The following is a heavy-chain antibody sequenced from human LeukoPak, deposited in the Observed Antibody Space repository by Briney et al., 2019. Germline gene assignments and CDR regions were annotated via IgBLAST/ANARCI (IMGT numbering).Heavy chain of an antibody. Sequence: GGSLRLSCTASGFTFSTYWMTWVRQAPGKGLEWVANIKEDGSETGYADSVKGRFTISRDNAKNSLDLQMNSLRVDDTAVYYCTRNSGWYRLDHWGQGTLVTVPS. V-gene: IGHV3-7*01. CDR3: TRNSGWYRLDH. CDR2: IKEDGSET. D-gene: IGHD6-19*01. J-gene: IGHJ4*02. CDR1: GFTFSTYW.